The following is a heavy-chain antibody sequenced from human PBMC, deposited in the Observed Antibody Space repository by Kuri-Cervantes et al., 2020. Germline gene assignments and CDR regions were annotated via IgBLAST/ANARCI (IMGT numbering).Heavy chain of an antibody. J-gene: IGHJ6*03. CDR3: ARGGPIVVVPAAMPSFFMDV. V-gene: IGHV1-3*01. Sequence: ASVKVSCKASGYTFTSYAMHWVRQAPGQRLEWMGWINAGNGNTKYSQKFQGRVTITRDTSVSTAYMELSSLRPEDTAVYYCARGGPIVVVPAAMPSFFMDVWGKGTTVTVSS. CDR2: INAGNGNT. CDR1: GYTFTSYA. D-gene: IGHD2-2*01.